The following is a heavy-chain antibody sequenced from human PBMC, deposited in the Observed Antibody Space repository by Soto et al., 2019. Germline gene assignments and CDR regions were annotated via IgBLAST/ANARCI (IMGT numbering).Heavy chain of an antibody. V-gene: IGHV3-74*01. J-gene: IGHJ5*02. CDR2: INMDGTKT. D-gene: IGHD3-22*01. Sequence: GGSLRLSCVASEFTLSKYWMHLVRQAPGKGLVLVSRINMDGTKTAYADSVKGRFTVSRDNANNTLYLQMNSLGVEDTAVYYCARDYYYDSRSSSVNWFDPWGQGTLVTVSS. CDR3: ARDYYYDSRSSSVNWFDP. CDR1: EFTLSKYW.